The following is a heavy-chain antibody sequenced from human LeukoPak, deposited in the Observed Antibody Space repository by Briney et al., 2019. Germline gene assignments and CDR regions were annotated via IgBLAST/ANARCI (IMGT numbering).Heavy chain of an antibody. J-gene: IGHJ6*03. CDR3: ATGMTRSYYYYYYMDV. V-gene: IGHV1-24*01. Sequence: ASVKVSCKVSGYTLTELSMHWVRQAPGKGLEWMGGFDPEDGETIYAQKFQGRVTMTEDTSTDTAYMELSSLRSKDTPVYYCATGMTRSYYYYYYMDVWGKGTTVTVSS. CDR2: FDPEDGET. CDR1: GYTLTELS.